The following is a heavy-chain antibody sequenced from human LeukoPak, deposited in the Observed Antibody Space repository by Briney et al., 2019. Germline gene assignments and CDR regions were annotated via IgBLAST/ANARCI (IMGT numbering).Heavy chain of an antibody. Sequence: ASVKVSCKASGGTFSSYAISWVRQAPGQGLEWMGRIIPILGIANYAQKFQGRVTITADKSTSTAYMELSSLRSEDTAVYYCVDLESSSNWFDPWGQGTLVTVSS. J-gene: IGHJ5*02. CDR1: GGTFSSYA. D-gene: IGHD3-3*01. CDR3: VDLESSSNWFDP. CDR2: IIPILGIA. V-gene: IGHV1-69*04.